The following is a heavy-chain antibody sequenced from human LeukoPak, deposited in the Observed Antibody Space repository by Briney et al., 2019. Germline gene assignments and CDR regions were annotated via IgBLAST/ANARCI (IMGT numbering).Heavy chain of an antibody. V-gene: IGHV4-34*01. Sequence: PSETLSLTCAVYGGSFSGYYWTWIRQPPGKGLEWIGEINHSGSTNYNPSLKSRVTISVDTSRNQFSLKLNSVTAADTAVYYCAKSNGYGLIDIWGQGTMVTVSS. D-gene: IGHD3-10*01. CDR3: AKSNGYGLIDI. CDR2: INHSGST. CDR1: GGSFSGYY. J-gene: IGHJ3*02.